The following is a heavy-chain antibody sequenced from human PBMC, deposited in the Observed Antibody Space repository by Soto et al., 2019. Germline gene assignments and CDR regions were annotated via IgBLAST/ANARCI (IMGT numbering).Heavy chain of an antibody. Sequence: ASVKVSCKASGCTFTGYYMHWVRQAPGQGLEWMGRINPNSGGTNYAQKFQGRVTMTRDTSISTAYMELSRLRSDDTAVYYCARAMVRGVIIVGRYYYYGMDVWGQGTTV. V-gene: IGHV1-2*06. D-gene: IGHD3-10*01. CDR2: INPNSGGT. J-gene: IGHJ6*02. CDR3: ARAMVRGVIIVGRYYYYGMDV. CDR1: GCTFTGYY.